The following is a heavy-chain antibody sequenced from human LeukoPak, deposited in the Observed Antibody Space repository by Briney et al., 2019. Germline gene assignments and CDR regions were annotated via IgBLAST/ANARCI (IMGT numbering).Heavy chain of an antibody. CDR2: ISAYNGNT. J-gene: IGHJ3*02. CDR3: ARDYRDILTGSLPAFDI. Sequence: ASVKVSCKASGYTFTSYGISWVRQAPGQGLEWMGWISAYNGNTNYAQKLQGRVTMTTDTSTTTAYMELRSLRSDDTAVYYCARDYRDILTGSLPAFDIWGQGTMVTVSS. V-gene: IGHV1-18*01. CDR1: GYTFTSYG. D-gene: IGHD3-9*01.